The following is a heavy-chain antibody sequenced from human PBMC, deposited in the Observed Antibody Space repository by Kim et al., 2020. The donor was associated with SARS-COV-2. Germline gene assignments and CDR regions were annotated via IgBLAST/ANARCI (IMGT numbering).Heavy chain of an antibody. D-gene: IGHD3-3*01. CDR2: ISSSGSTI. CDR3: ARDLTLYFWSGIPYYYGMDV. CDR1: GFTFSSYE. J-gene: IGHJ6*02. Sequence: GGSLRLSCAASGFTFSSYEMNWVRQAPGKGLEWVSYISSSGSTIYYADSVKGRFTISRDNAKNSLYLQMNSLRAEDTAVYYCARDLTLYFWSGIPYYYGMDVWGQGTTVTVSS. V-gene: IGHV3-48*03.